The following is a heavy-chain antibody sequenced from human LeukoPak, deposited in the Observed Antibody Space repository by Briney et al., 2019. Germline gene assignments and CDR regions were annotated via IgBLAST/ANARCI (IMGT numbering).Heavy chain of an antibody. D-gene: IGHD1-26*01. V-gene: IGHV1-8*01. CDR2: MNPNSGNT. Sequence: ASVKVSCKASGYTFTSYDINWVRQATGQGLEWMGWMNPNSGNTGYAQKFQGRVTMTRDTSISTAYMELSRLRSDDTAVYYCAREDIVGVTEGVDYWGQGTLVTVSS. CDR3: AREDIVGVTEGVDY. CDR1: GYTFTSYD. J-gene: IGHJ4*02.